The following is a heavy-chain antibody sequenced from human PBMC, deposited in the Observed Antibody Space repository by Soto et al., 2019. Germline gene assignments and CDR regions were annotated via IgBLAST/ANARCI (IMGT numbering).Heavy chain of an antibody. CDR1: GYSVASNRAA. V-gene: IGHV6-1*01. J-gene: IGHJ4*02. D-gene: IGHD6-19*01. Sequence: SHTLSLTCAISGYSVASNRAAWNLIRRSPSRGLEWLGRTYYRSKWYNDYAVSVKSRITINPDTSKNQFSLQLNSVTPEDTAVYYCARAWGFSSGWYGSFSYWGQGTLVTVSS. CDR3: ARAWGFSSGWYGSFSY. CDR2: TYYRSKWYN.